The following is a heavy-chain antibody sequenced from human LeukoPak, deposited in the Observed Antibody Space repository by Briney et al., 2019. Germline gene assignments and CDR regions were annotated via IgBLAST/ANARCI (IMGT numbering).Heavy chain of an antibody. CDR3: AKDATPGIAAVRGYFDY. J-gene: IGHJ4*02. Sequence: PGGSLRLSCAASGFTFSSYGMHWVRQAPGRGLEWVAAISTDGVNAYYADSVKGRFTISRDNSKNTLYLQMNSLRAEDTAVYYCAKDATPGIAAVRGYFDYWGQGTLVTVSS. CDR1: GFTFSSYG. D-gene: IGHD6-13*01. V-gene: IGHV3-30*18. CDR2: ISTDGVNA.